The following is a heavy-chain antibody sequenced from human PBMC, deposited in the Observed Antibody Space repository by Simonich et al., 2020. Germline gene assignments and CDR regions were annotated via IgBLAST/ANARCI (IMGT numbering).Heavy chain of an antibody. CDR2: IYPGDYST. Sequence: EVQLVQSGAEVKKPGESLKISCKGYGYSLTSYWFGSVRRLHGKGLEWMGLIYPGDYSTSNSPSFKGQVTISADKSISTAYLQWSSLKASDTAMYYCARQLNDFDIWGQGTMVTVSS. J-gene: IGHJ3*02. CDR1: GYSLTSYW. V-gene: IGHV5-51*01. CDR3: ARQLNDFDI. D-gene: IGHD1-1*01.